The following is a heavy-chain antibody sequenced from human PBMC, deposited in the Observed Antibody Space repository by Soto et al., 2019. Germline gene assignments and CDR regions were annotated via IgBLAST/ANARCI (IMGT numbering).Heavy chain of an antibody. Sequence: PPETLSLTCTVSGGSIRRSDYYWSWVRQLPGRGLEWIGYIYYSGSTFYNPSLMSRLAISVDTSRNQFSLSLTSVTAADTAVYYCARFVSVTRSLGYFDYWGQGIRFPVSS. CDR3: ARFVSVTRSLGYFDY. V-gene: IGHV4-31*03. D-gene: IGHD7-27*01. CDR1: GGSIRRSDYY. CDR2: IYYSGST. J-gene: IGHJ4*02.